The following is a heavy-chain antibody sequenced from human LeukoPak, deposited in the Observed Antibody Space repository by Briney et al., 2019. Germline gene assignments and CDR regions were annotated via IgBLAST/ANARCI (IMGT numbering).Heavy chain of an antibody. CDR1: GGSISSYY. J-gene: IGHJ6*02. V-gene: IGHV4-59*01. CDR2: IYYSGST. Sequence: LETLSLTCTVSGGSISSYYWSWIRQPPGKGLEWIGYIYYSGSTNYNPSLKSRVTISVDTSKNQFSLKLSSVTAADTAVYYCARDRGSSWYFSNYGMDVWGQGTTVTVSS. D-gene: IGHD6-13*01. CDR3: ARDRGSSWYFSNYGMDV.